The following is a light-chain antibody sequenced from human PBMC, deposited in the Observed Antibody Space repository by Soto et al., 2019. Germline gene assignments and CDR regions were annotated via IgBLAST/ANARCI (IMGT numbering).Light chain of an antibody. J-gene: IGLJ2*01. CDR1: TSDIGGYNY. Sequence: QSALTQPASVSGSPGQSITISCTGSTSDIGGYNYVSWYQQHPGKAPKLLIYDVSYRPSGISDRFSRSKSGNTASLTISGLQREDEADYYCSSYGASSTLFGGGTKLTVL. CDR3: SSYGASSTL. V-gene: IGLV2-14*03. CDR2: DVS.